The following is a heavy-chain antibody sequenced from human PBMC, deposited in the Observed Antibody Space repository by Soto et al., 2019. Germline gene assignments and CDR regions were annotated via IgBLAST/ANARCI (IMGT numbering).Heavy chain of an antibody. CDR2: IYYSGTT. CDR1: GGSISSGGYY. J-gene: IGHJ6*02. CDR3: AASCVACGGFNYYGMDV. Sequence: QVQLQESGPGLVKPSQTLPLTCTVSGGSISSGGYYWYWIRQHPGKGLEWIGYIYYSGTTYYNPSLKSRVTISVDTSTNQFSLKLSSVTAADTAMYYCAASCVACGGFNYYGMDVWGQGTTVTVSS. D-gene: IGHD2-21*01. V-gene: IGHV4-31*03.